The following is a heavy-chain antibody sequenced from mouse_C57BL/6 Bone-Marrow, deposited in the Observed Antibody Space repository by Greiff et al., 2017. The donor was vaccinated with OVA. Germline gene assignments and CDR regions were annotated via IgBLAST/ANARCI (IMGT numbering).Heavy chain of an antibody. CDR1: GFTFSDFY. CDR3: AREGGTDYAMDY. J-gene: IGHJ4*01. V-gene: IGHV7-1*01. Sequence: EVKLMESGGGLVQSGRSLRLSCATSGFTFSDFYMEWVRQAPGKGLEWIAASRNKANDYTTEYSASVKGRFIVSRDTSQSILYLQMNALRAEDTAIYYCAREGGTDYAMDYWGQGTSVTVSS. CDR2: SRNKANDYTT. D-gene: IGHD2-14*01.